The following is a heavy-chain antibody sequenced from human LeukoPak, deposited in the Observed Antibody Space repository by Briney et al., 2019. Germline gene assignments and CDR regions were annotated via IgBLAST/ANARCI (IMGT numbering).Heavy chain of an antibody. CDR2: ISPNSGGT. CDR1: GYTFTGYY. Sequence: ASVKVSCKASGYTFTGYYMHWVRQAPGQGLEWMGWISPNSGGTNYAQKFQGRVTMTRDTSISTAYMELSRLRSDDTAVYYCARGYYYDSSGYYYGMDVWGQGTTVTVSS. J-gene: IGHJ6*02. CDR3: ARGYYYDSSGYYYGMDV. D-gene: IGHD3-22*01. V-gene: IGHV1-2*02.